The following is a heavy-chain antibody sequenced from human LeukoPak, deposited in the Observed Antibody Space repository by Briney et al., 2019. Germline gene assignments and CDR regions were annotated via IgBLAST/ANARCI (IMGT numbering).Heavy chain of an antibody. J-gene: IGHJ4*02. Sequence: SQTLSLTCTVSGGSISSGSYYWSWIRQPAGKGLEWIGRIYTSGSTNYNPSLKSRVTISVDTSKNQFSLKLSSVTAADTAVYYCARVGYNWNERACFDYWGQGTLVTVSS. CDR1: GGSISSGSYY. CDR3: ARVGYNWNERACFDY. V-gene: IGHV4-61*02. D-gene: IGHD1-1*01. CDR2: IYTSGST.